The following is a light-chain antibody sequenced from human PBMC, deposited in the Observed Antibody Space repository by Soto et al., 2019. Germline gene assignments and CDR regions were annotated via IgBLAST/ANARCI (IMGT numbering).Light chain of an antibody. Sequence: DIQLTQSPSFLSASVGDRVTITCRASQGISSDLAWYQQRPGKAPKLLIYDASTLQSGVPSRFSGSGSGTEFTITVSSLQPEDFATYSCQQLKSYPLTFGGGTKVEIK. J-gene: IGKJ4*01. CDR2: DAS. V-gene: IGKV1-9*01. CDR3: QQLKSYPLT. CDR1: QGISSD.